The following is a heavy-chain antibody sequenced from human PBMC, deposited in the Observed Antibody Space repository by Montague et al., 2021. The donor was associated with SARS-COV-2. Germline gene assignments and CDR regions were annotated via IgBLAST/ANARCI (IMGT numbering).Heavy chain of an antibody. V-gene: IGHV3-21*01. Sequence: SLRLSCAASGSTFSSYSMNWVRQAPGKGLEWVSSISSSSSYIYYADSVKGRFTISRDNAKNSLYLQMNSLRAEDTAVYYCARDAHYDILTGYFGYWGQGTLVTVSS. J-gene: IGHJ4*02. D-gene: IGHD3-9*01. CDR1: GSTFSSYS. CDR2: ISSSSSYI. CDR3: ARDAHYDILTGYFGY.